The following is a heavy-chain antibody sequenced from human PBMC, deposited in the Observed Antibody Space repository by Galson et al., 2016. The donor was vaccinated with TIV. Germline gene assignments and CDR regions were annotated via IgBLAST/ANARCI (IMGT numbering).Heavy chain of an antibody. V-gene: IGHV6-1*01. J-gene: IGHJ3*01. CDR3: ARGAPSVFGVIMTLDY. CDR2: TYYRSTWYN. CDR1: GDSVSSTSAA. Sequence: CAISGDSVSSTSAAWNWIRQSPSRGLEWLGRTYYRSTWYNDYAASLKRRITINPDTSKNQFSLQLTSVTPEDAAVYYCARGAPSVFGVIMTLDYWGQGTIVTVSS. D-gene: IGHD3-3*01.